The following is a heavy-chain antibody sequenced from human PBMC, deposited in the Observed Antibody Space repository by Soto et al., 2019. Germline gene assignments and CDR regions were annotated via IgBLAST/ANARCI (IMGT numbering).Heavy chain of an antibody. CDR3: AREGIAARPYFQH. Sequence: QVYLVESGGGVVQPGRSLRLSCAASGFAFSTYGAHWVRQAPGKRLEWVALISYDGSNKYYADSVKGRFTISRDNSKNTLYLQMNSLRAEDTDVYYCAREGIAARPYFQHWGQGTLVTVSS. D-gene: IGHD6-6*01. CDR1: GFAFSTYG. CDR2: ISYDGSNK. J-gene: IGHJ1*01. V-gene: IGHV3-30-3*01.